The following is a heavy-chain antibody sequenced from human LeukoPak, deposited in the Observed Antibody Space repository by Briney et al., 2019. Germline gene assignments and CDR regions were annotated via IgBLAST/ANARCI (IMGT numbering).Heavy chain of an antibody. V-gene: IGHV3-23*01. Sequence: GGSLRLSCAASGFTFSSYGMSWVRQAPGKGLEWVSAISGSGGSTYYADSVKGRLTISRDNSKNTLYLQMNSLRAEDTAVYYCAKALAGTGLFDYWGQGTLVTVSS. CDR1: GFTFSSYG. D-gene: IGHD6-19*01. J-gene: IGHJ4*02. CDR3: AKALAGTGLFDY. CDR2: ISGSGGST.